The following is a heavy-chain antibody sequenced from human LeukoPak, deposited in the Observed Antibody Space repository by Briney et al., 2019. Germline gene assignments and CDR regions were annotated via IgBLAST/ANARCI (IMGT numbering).Heavy chain of an antibody. CDR2: IYTSGST. Sequence: SETLSLTCIVSGGSISSYYWSWIRQPPGKGLEWIGYIYTSGSTNYNPYLKSRVTISVDTSKNQFSLKLSSVTAADTAVYYCARLVVVPAAMDYYYYMDVWGKGTTVTVSS. CDR1: GGSISSYY. J-gene: IGHJ6*03. D-gene: IGHD2-2*01. CDR3: ARLVVVPAAMDYYYYMDV. V-gene: IGHV4-4*09.